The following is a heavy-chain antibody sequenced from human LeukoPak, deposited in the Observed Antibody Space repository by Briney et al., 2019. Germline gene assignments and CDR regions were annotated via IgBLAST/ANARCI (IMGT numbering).Heavy chain of an antibody. CDR2: ISSSSSYI. CDR1: GFTFSSYS. J-gene: IGHJ4*02. D-gene: IGHD6-19*01. CDR3: ASAESGWYDY. V-gene: IGHV3-21*01. Sequence: GGSLRLSCAASGFTFSSYSMNWVRQAPGKGLEWVSSISSSSSYIHYADSVKGRFTISRDNAKNSLYLQMNSLRAEDTAVYYCASAESGWYDYWGQGTLVTVSS.